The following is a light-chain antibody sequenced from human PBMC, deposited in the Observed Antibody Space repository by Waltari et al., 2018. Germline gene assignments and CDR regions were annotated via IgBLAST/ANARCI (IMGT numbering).Light chain of an antibody. CDR2: GGS. Sequence: DIVMTQTQLFLPITPGEPASISCRSSQSLLHSNGNTYLHWYLQKPGQSPQLLIYGGSNRASGVPDRFSGSGSGTDFTLKISKVEAEDVGIYYCVQAIAFPFTFGPGTKLDIK. CDR1: QSLLHSNGNTY. CDR3: VQAIAFPFT. V-gene: IGKV2-40*01. J-gene: IGKJ3*01.